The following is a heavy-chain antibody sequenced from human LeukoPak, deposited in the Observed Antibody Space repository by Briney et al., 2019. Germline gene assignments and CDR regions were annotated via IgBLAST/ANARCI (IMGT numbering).Heavy chain of an antibody. D-gene: IGHD6-19*01. V-gene: IGHV4-34*01. J-gene: IGHJ6*02. Sequence: SETLSLTCAVYGGSFSGYYWSWIRQPPGKGLEWIGEINHSGSTNYNPSLKSRVTISVDTSKKQFSLKLSSVTAADTAVYYCARGPVAVAGDYYYYYGMDVWGQGTTVTVSS. CDR2: INHSGST. CDR1: GGSFSGYY. CDR3: ARGPVAVAGDYYYYYGMDV.